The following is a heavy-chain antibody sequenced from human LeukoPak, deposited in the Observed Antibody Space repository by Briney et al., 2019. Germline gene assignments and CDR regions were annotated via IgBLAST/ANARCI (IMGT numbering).Heavy chain of an antibody. D-gene: IGHD5-18*01. V-gene: IGHV3-23*01. CDR2: ISGSGGST. CDR3: ATVDTAMGTFYYFDY. J-gene: IGHJ4*02. Sequence: GGSLRLSCVASGFTFSSYAMSWVRQAPGKGLEWVSAISGSGGSTYYADSVKGRFTISRDNSKNTLYLQMNSLRAEDTAVYYCATVDTAMGTFYYFDYWGQGTLVTVSS. CDR1: GFTFSSYA.